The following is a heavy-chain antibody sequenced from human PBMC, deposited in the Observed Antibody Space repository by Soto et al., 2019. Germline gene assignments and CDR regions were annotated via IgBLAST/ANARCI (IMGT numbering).Heavy chain of an antibody. CDR1: GYTFTRED. CDR3: AREGTGGTADY. D-gene: IGHD3-16*01. Sequence: QVQLVQSGAEVKEPGASVKVSCKASGYTFTREDINWVRQATGQGFEWMGWMNPNSGDTTYAQNFEGRDSMTRNTSINTAYMELNSLRYDDTAVYYCAREGTGGTADYWGQGALVTVSS. CDR2: MNPNSGDT. V-gene: IGHV1-8*01. J-gene: IGHJ4*02.